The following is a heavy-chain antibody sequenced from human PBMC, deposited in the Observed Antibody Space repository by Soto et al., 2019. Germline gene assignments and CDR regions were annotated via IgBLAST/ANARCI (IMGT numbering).Heavy chain of an antibody. CDR1: GFTFSYYY. CDR2: ISDSATTM. J-gene: IGHJ5*02. D-gene: IGHD3-22*01. V-gene: IGHV3-11*01. Sequence: GGSLRLSFAASGFTFSYYYMSWIRQSPGKGLEWISHISDSATTMYYADSVKGRFTISRDNARKSLFLHMNSLRAEDTAVYYCARDTAFISSGLFNPWGQGTLVTVSS. CDR3: ARDTAFISSGLFNP.